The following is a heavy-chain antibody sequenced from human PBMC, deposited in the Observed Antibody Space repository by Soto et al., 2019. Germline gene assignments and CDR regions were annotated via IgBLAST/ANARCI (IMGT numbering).Heavy chain of an antibody. CDR3: AKSQEYYYDSSGYYRVYNWFDP. V-gene: IGHV3-23*01. CDR1: GFTFSSYA. CDR2: ISGSGGST. Sequence: QPGGSLRLSCAASGFTFSSYAMSWFRQAPGKGLEWVSAISGSGGSTYYADSVKGRFTISRDNSKNTLYLQMNSLRAEDTAVYYCAKSQEYYYDSSGYYRVYNWFDPWGQGTLVTVSS. J-gene: IGHJ5*02. D-gene: IGHD3-22*01.